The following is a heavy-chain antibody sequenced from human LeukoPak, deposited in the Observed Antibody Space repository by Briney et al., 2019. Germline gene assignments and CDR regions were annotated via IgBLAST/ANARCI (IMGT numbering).Heavy chain of an antibody. CDR3: ARSRPNYFASGPI. J-gene: IGHJ3*02. Sequence: VASMKVSCKASGYTFTDYYLHWVRQAPGEGLEWMGWINPHTGVTIYAQKFQGRVTLTRETPISTAYLELGTLRSDDTAVYYCARSRPNYFASGPIWGQGTLVTVSS. V-gene: IGHV1-2*02. CDR2: INPHTGVT. CDR1: GYTFTDYY. D-gene: IGHD3-10*01.